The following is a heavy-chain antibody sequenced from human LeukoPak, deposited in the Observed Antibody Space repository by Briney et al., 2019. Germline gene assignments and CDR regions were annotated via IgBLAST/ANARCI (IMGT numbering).Heavy chain of an antibody. CDR2: IYTSGST. Sequence: SETLSLTCTVSGGSISSGSYYWSWIRQPAGKGLEWIGRIYTSGSTNYNPSRKSQVPISVDTSKNQFSIKLTSVTGADTTFVCWAREAPPPYFYGSGSYLFDCWGQATLVSVS. J-gene: IGHJ4*01. CDR1: GGSISSGSYY. V-gene: IGHV4-61*02. D-gene: IGHD3-10*01. CDR3: AREAPPPYFYGSGSYLFDC.